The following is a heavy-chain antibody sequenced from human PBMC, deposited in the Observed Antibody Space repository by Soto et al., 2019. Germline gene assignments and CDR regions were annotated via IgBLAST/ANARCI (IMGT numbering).Heavy chain of an antibody. CDR3: AKRGYYYGMDV. J-gene: IGHJ6*02. V-gene: IGHV3-30*18. CDR1: GFNLSNSA. Sequence: QVQLVESGGGVVQPLRSLRLSCAASGFNLSNSAMHWVRQAPGKGLEWLAILSDDGTNKYYADSVKGRFTISRDNSKQTLWLQMNSLIPDDTAIYYCAKRGYYYGMDVWGQGTTVIVSS. CDR2: LSDDGTNK.